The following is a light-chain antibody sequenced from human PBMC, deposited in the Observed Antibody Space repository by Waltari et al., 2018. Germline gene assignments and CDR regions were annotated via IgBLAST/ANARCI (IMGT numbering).Light chain of an antibody. J-gene: IGLJ1*01. CDR1: SLRSYY. Sequence: SSELTQDPAVSVALGQTVRITCQGDSLRSYYASWYQQKPGQAPVLVIYGKNNRPSGIPDRFSGSSSGNTASLTITWAQAEDEADYSCNSRDSSGNHLRVFGTGTKVTVL. CDR2: GKN. V-gene: IGLV3-19*01. CDR3: NSRDSSGNHLRV.